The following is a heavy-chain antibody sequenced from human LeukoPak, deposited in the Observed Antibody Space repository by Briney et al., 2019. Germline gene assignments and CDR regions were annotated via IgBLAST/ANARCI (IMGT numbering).Heavy chain of an antibody. CDR1: GASISSGGYY. CDR3: ARGAGSFDY. D-gene: IGHD6-19*01. J-gene: IGHJ4*02. Sequence: PSQTLSLTCTVSGASISSGGYYWSWIRQHPGKGLEWIGYIYYSGSTYYHPSLKSRATISVDTSKNQFSLKLSSVTAADTAVYYSARGAGSFDYWGQGNWVTVSS. V-gene: IGHV4-31*03. CDR2: IYYSGST.